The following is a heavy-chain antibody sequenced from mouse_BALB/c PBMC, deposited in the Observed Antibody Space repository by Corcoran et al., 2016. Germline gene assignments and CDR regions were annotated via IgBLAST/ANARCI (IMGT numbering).Heavy chain of an antibody. CDR3: ERWGTVVATRYYSMDY. CDR1: GYSFTGYT. Sequence: EVQLQQSGPELVKPGASMKISCKASGYSFTGYTMNWVKQSHGKNLEWIGLINPYNGGTSYNQKFKGKATLTVDKSSSTAYMELLSLTSEDSAVYYCERWGTVVATRYYSMDYWGQGTSVTVSS. J-gene: IGHJ4*01. D-gene: IGHD1-1*01. CDR2: INPYNGGT. V-gene: IGHV1-18*01.